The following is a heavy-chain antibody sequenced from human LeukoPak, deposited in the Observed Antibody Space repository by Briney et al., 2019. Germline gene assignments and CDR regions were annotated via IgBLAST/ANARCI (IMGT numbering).Heavy chain of an antibody. CDR2: IIPIFGTA. Sequence: SVKVYCKASAGTFSSYAISRVRQAPGQGLEWMGGIIPIFGTANYAQKFQGRVTITADESTSTAYMELSSLRSEDTAVYYCASEPGLYCSGGSCYPNWFDPWGQGTLVTVSS. J-gene: IGHJ5*02. CDR3: ASEPGLYCSGGSCYPNWFDP. CDR1: AGTFSSYA. D-gene: IGHD2-15*01. V-gene: IGHV1-69*13.